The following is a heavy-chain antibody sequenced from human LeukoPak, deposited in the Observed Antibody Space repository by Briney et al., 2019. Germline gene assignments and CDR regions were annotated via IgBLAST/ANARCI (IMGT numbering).Heavy chain of an antibody. D-gene: IGHD4-17*01. J-gene: IGHJ2*01. V-gene: IGHV4-30-4*08. CDR2: IYYSGST. CDR3: ARGGGLDGDYWYFDL. CDR1: GGSISSSKYY. Sequence: SETLSLTCTVSGGSISSSKYYWGWIRQPPGKGLEWIGYIYYSGSTYYNPSLKSRVTISVDTSKNQFSLKLSSVTAADTAVYYCARGGGLDGDYWYFDLWGRGTLVTVSS.